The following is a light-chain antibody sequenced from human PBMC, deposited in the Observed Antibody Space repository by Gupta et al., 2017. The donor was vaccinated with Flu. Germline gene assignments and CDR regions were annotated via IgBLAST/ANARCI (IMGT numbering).Light chain of an antibody. CDR1: TGAVTSGYF. CDR2: RTN. CDR3: LLFYGGVHV. V-gene: IGLV7-43*01. J-gene: IGLJ2*01. Sequence: QTLVPQEPSLTVSPGGTVTLTCASSTGAVTSGYFPTWFQQKPEQDPRALIYRTNNKHSWTPARFSGSLLGGKAALTLSGVQPEDEDEYFCLLFYGGVHVFGGGTKLTVL.